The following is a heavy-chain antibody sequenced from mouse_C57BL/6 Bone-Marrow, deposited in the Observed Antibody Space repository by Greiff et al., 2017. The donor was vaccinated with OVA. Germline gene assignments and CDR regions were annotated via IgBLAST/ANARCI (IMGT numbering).Heavy chain of an antibody. V-gene: IGHV1-59*01. Sequence: QVQLQQPGAELVRPGTSVKLSCKASGYTFTSYWMHWVKQRPGQGLEWIGVIDPSDSYTNYNQKFKGKATLTVDTSSSTAYMQLSSLTSEDSAVYYCARSDGTRTSWGQGTSVTVSS. J-gene: IGHJ4*01. CDR2: IDPSDSYT. CDR1: GYTFTSYW. D-gene: IGHD2-14*01. CDR3: ARSDGTRTS.